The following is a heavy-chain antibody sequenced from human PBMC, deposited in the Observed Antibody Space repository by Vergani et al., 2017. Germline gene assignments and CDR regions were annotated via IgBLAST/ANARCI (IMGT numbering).Heavy chain of an antibody. CDR2: ISRSSSTI. V-gene: IGHV3-48*04. D-gene: IGHD3-3*01. Sequence: EVQLVESGGGLVQPGGSLRLSCAASGFPFSSYSMNWVRQAPGKGLEWVSYISRSSSTIYYADSVKGRFTISRDNAKYSLYMQMNSLRAEDTAVYYCAGGGYFTLPSLDFDYWGQGTLVTVSS. CDR3: AGGGYFTLPSLDFDY. CDR1: GFPFSSYS. J-gene: IGHJ4*02.